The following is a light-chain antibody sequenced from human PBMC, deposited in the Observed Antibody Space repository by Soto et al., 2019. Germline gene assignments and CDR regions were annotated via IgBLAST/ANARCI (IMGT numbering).Light chain of an antibody. CDR2: GAS. Sequence: EIVLTQSPGTLSLSPGQRATLSCRASESISRDYLAWYQQRLGQAPRLLIYGASSGATGIPDRFSGSGAGTDFTLTISRLEPEDFATYYCQQYNVYWTFGQGTKVEIK. V-gene: IGKV3-20*01. J-gene: IGKJ1*01. CDR3: QQYNVYWT. CDR1: ESISRDY.